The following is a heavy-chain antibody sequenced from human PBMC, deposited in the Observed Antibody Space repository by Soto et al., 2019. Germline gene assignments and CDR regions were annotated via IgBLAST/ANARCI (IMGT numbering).Heavy chain of an antibody. CDR1: GYTFISNG. J-gene: IGHJ4*02. V-gene: IGHV1-18*01. Sequence: GASVKVSCKASGYTFISNGISWVRQAPGQGLEWMGWISPYSSYTNYAQKLQGRVTMTTDTSTITAYMELRSLRSDDTAVYYCARQPVAGTAFFDYWGQGTLVTVSS. D-gene: IGHD6-19*01. CDR3: ARQPVAGTAFFDY. CDR2: ISPYSSYT.